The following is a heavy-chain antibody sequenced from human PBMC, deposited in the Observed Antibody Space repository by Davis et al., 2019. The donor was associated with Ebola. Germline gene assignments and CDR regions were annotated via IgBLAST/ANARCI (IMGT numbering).Heavy chain of an antibody. CDR3: VRFGLGAY. CDR2: LYDSGRT. J-gene: IGHJ4*02. V-gene: IGHV4-59*11. CDR1: DGSISTHY. Sequence: PSETLSLTCTFSDGSISTHYWNWIRQAPGKGLEWVGILYDSGRTHYNPSLESRVSISAEKSKNKFSLKRRAGTAADTAVYYCVRFGLGAYWGQGTLVTVSS. D-gene: IGHD3-16*01.